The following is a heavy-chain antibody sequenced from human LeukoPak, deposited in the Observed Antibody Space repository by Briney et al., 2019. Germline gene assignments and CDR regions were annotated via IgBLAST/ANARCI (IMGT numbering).Heavy chain of an antibody. Sequence: PGRSLRLSCAASGFTFSSYAMHWVRQAPGQGLEWVAVIWYDGSNRDYADSVKGRFTISRDNSKNTVYLQMNSLRAEDTAVYYCARGGYGYNFDYWGQGTLVTVSS. J-gene: IGHJ4*02. CDR1: GFTFSSYA. CDR3: ARGGYGYNFDY. D-gene: IGHD3-16*01. CDR2: IWYDGSNR. V-gene: IGHV3-33*01.